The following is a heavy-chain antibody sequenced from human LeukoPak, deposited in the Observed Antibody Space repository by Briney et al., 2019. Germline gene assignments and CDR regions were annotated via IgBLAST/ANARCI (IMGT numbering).Heavy chain of an antibody. V-gene: IGHV3-30*02. CDR2: IRYDGSNK. Sequence: GGSLRLSCAASGFTFSSYGMHWVRQAPGKGLEWVAFIRYDGSNKYYADSVKGRFTISRDNSKNTLYLQMNSLRAEDTAAYYCARAGYCSGGSCYAFDYWGQGTLVTVSS. J-gene: IGHJ4*02. CDR3: ARAGYCSGGSCYAFDY. D-gene: IGHD2-15*01. CDR1: GFTFSSYG.